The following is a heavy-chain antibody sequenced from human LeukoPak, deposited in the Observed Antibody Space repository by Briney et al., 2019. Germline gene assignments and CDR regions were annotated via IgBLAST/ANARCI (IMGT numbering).Heavy chain of an antibody. CDR3: ARTMTGDSGNYHFDY. V-gene: IGHV1-2*02. D-gene: IGHD1-26*01. CDR2: INPNSGGT. Sequence: ASVTVSCKASGYTFTAYFIHWVRQAPGQGLEWMAWINPNSGGTNYAQKFQGRITMTRDTSISTAYMELSRLRSDDTAVYYCARTMTGDSGNYHFDYWGQGTLVTVSS. CDR1: GYTFTAYF. J-gene: IGHJ4*02.